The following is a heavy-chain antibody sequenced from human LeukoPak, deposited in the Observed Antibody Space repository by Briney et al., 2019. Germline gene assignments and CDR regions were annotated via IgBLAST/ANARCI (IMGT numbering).Heavy chain of an antibody. Sequence: PSETLSLTRTVSDYSISSGYGYYWGWIRQPPGKGLEWIGNIYHSGITYYNHFNSSLKSRVTISIDTSKNQFSLRLTSVTAADTAVYFCATLVSTRYYSDYWGQGTLVTVSS. J-gene: IGHJ4*02. D-gene: IGHD5/OR15-5a*01. CDR2: IYHSGIT. CDR3: ATLVSTRYYSDY. CDR1: DYSISSGYGYY. V-gene: IGHV4-38-2*02.